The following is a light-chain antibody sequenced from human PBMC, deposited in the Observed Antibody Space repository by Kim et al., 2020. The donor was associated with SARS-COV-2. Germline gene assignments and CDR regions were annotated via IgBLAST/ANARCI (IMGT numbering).Light chain of an antibody. J-gene: IGKJ1*01. CDR1: ISSY. Sequence: ISSYLNWYQQKPGKAPKILIYAASTLQSGVPSRFSGSESGTDFTLTISSLQPEDSATYYCQQSYSTPQTFGQGTKVDIK. CDR2: AAS. V-gene: IGKV1-39*01. CDR3: QQSYSTPQT.